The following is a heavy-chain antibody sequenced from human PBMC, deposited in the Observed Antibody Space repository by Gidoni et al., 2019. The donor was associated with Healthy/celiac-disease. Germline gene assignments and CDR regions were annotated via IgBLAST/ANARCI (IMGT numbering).Heavy chain of an antibody. CDR1: GGSISSYY. Sequence: QVQLQESGPGLVKPSETLSLTCTDSGGSISSYYWSWLRQPPGKGLEWIGYIYYSGSTNYNPSLKSRVTISVDTSKNQFSLKLSSVTAADTAVYYCARVPLYYGMDVWGQGTTVTVSS. V-gene: IGHV4-59*01. J-gene: IGHJ6*02. CDR3: ARVPLYYGMDV. CDR2: IYYSGST.